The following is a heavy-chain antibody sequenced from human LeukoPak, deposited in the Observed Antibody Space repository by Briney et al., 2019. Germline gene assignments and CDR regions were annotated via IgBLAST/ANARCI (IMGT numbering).Heavy chain of an antibody. CDR1: GYTFTDYF. CDR3: ARMALDGGDSIGFDS. D-gene: IGHD2-21*02. J-gene: IGHJ5*01. Sequence: ASGKPSWKASGYTFTDYFIHWVRQAPGRGLEWMGSINPNIGHATYAKKFEDRVTMTRDRSINTAYMELSRLTSEDTAVYYCARMALDGGDSIGFDSWGQGTLVTVSS. CDR2: INPNIGHA. V-gene: IGHV1-2*02.